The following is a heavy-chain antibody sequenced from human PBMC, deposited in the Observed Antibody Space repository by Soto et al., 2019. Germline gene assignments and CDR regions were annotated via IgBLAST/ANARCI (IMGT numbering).Heavy chain of an antibody. CDR2: INHSGST. CDR1: GGSFSGYY. J-gene: IGHJ6*02. V-gene: IGHV4-34*01. D-gene: IGHD6-13*01. Sequence: QVQLQQWGAGLLKPSETLSLTCAVYGGSFSGYYWSWIRQPPGKGLEWIGEINHSGSTNYNPSLKSRVTISLDTSKTQSSLKLSSVTAADTAVYYCAGSQQLFDYCGMDVWAKGPRSPCP. CDR3: AGSQQLFDYCGMDV.